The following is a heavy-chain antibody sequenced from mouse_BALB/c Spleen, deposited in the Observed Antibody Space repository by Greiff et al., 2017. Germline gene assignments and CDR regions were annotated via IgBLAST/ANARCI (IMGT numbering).Heavy chain of an antibody. J-gene: IGHJ3*01. CDR3: ARQGLPAWFAY. CDR2: ISSGGGST. CDR1: GFAFSSYD. Sequence: EVMLVESGGGLVKPGGSLKLSCAASGFAFSSYDMSWVRQTPEKRLEWVAYISSGGGSTYYPDTVKGRFTISRDNAKNTLYLQMSSLKSEDTAMYYCARQGLPAWFAYWGQGTLVTVSA. V-gene: IGHV5-12-1*01. D-gene: IGHD2-4*01.